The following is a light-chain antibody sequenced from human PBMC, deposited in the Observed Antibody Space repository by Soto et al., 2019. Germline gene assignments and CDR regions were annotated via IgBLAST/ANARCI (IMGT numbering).Light chain of an antibody. Sequence: DIQMAQSPSSLSASVGDRVTITCRASQSISSYLNWYQQKPGKAPNLLIYAASSLQSGVPSRFSGSRSGTDFTLTISSLQPEDFATYYCQQSHSTPLTFGQGTKVDNK. V-gene: IGKV1-39*01. CDR2: AAS. J-gene: IGKJ1*01. CDR3: QQSHSTPLT. CDR1: QSISSY.